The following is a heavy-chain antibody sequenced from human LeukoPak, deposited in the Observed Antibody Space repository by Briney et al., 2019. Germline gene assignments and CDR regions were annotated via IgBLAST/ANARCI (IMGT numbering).Heavy chain of an antibody. V-gene: IGHV4-59*12. CDR1: GGSISNYY. D-gene: IGHD5-18*01. CDR3: ARGGTWIQLWSTYYFDY. CDR2: IYYSGST. J-gene: IGHJ4*02. Sequence: SETLSLTCTVSGGSISNYYWSWIRQPPGKGLEWIGYIYYSGSTNYNPSLKSRVTISVDTSKNQFSLRLSSVTAADTAVYYCARGGTWIQLWSTYYFDYWGQGTLVTVSS.